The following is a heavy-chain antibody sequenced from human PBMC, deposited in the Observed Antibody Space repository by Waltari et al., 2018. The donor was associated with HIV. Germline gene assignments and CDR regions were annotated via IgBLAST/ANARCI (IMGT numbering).Heavy chain of an antibody. J-gene: IGHJ4*02. CDR3: ARGVTVATITPFDQ. CDR2: ISSDGRAT. V-gene: IGHV3-74*01. Sequence: EVQLVESGGGLVQPGGSQRLSCEASGFTFSSFWMHWVRQLPGKGLEWGARISSDGRATTDVDSVKGRFTVSRDNAKNTLSLQMNSLRAEDTAVYYCARGVTVATITPFDQWGQGTLVTVSS. D-gene: IGHD5-12*01. CDR1: GFTFSSFW.